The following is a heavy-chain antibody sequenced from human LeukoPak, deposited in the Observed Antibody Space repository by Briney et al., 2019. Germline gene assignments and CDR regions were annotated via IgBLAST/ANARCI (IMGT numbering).Heavy chain of an antibody. V-gene: IGHV1-8*02. CDR3: ARGRNSWYNY. Sequence: GASVKVSCKASGYTFTGYYMHWVRQAAGQGLEWMGWMNPNSGNTGIVQKFQGRLSMTRDASISTAYMELASLTSEDTAVYYCARGRNSWYNYWGQGTLVTVSS. J-gene: IGHJ4*02. CDR1: GYTFTGYY. CDR2: MNPNSGNT. D-gene: IGHD6-13*01.